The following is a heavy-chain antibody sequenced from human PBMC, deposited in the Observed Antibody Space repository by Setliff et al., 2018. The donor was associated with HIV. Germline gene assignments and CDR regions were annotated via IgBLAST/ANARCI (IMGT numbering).Heavy chain of an antibody. CDR1: GFTFSDYS. Sequence: PGESLRLSCAASGFTFSDYSMSWIRQTPGKGLEWLSYIPSSGSSIYYADSVRGRFTISRDNAGNSLYLQMNSLRVDDTAVYYCAREGRRLPFNDAFDIWGHGTMVTVSS. D-gene: IGHD6-25*01. J-gene: IGHJ3*02. CDR2: IPSSGSSI. CDR3: AREGRRLPFNDAFDI. V-gene: IGHV3-11*04.